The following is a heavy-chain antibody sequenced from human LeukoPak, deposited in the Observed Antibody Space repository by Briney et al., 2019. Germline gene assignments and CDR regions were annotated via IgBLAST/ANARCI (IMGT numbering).Heavy chain of an antibody. Sequence: GGSLRLSCSASGFTFSAYTMHWVRQAPGKGLEWVAIISYDGGNKYYADSVKGRFTTSRDNAKNSLDLQMNSLKVEDTAVYYCATPAAGPGAEYSLYWGQGTLVIVSS. CDR1: GFTFSAYT. V-gene: IGHV3-30-3*01. J-gene: IGHJ1*01. CDR3: ATPAAGPGAEYSLY. D-gene: IGHD6-13*01. CDR2: ISYDGGNK.